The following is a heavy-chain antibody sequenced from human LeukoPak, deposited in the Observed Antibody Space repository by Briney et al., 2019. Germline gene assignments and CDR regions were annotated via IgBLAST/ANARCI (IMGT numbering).Heavy chain of an antibody. CDR3: ARLSGIVGATRWFDP. CDR2: IYYSGST. CDR1: GGSISSYY. Sequence: SETLSLTCTVSGGSISSYYWSWIRQPPGKGLEWIGYIYYSGSTNYNPSLKSRVTISVDTSKNQFSLKLSSVTAADTAVYYCARLSGIVGATRWFDPWGQGTLVTVSS. V-gene: IGHV4-59*01. J-gene: IGHJ5*02. D-gene: IGHD1-26*01.